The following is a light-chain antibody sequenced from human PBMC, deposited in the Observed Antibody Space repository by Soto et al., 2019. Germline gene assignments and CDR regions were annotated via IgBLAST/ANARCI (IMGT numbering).Light chain of an antibody. CDR2: DVS. V-gene: IGLV2-14*01. CDR3: SSYTGSNAWV. CDR1: SSDVGGYNY. Sequence: QSALTQSASVSGSPGQSITISCTGTSSDVGGYNYVSWYQQHPGKAPKLIIYDVSNRPSGVSTRFSGSKSGNPASLTISGMLGEGEADYSCSSYTGSNAWVFGGGTKLTVL. J-gene: IGLJ3*02.